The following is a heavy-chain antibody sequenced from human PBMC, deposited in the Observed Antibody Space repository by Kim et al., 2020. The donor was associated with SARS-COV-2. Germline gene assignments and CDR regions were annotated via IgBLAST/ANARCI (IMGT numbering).Heavy chain of an antibody. CDR3: ARDNDYGDYGFDY. V-gene: IGHV4-59*01. J-gene: IGHJ4*02. D-gene: IGHD4-17*01. CDR1: GGSISSYY. Sequence: SETLSLTCTVSGGSISSYYWSWIRQPPGKGLEWIGYIYYSGSTNYNPSLKSRVTISVDTSKNQFSLKLSSVTAADTAVYYCARDNDYGDYGFDYWGQGTL. CDR2: IYYSGST.